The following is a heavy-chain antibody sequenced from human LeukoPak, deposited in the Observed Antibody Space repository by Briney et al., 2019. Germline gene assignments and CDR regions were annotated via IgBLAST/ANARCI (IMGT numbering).Heavy chain of an antibody. J-gene: IGHJ4*02. D-gene: IGHD1-20*01. V-gene: IGHV3-30*18. CDR3: AKTGNYNWNGFDY. Sequence: GRSLRLSCAASRFTISNYGMHWVRQAPGKGLEWVAIISYDGSNKYYADSVKGRFTISRDNSKNTLYLQMNSLRVEDSAVYYCAKTGNYNWNGFDYWGQGTLVTVSS. CDR1: RFTISNYG. CDR2: ISYDGSNK.